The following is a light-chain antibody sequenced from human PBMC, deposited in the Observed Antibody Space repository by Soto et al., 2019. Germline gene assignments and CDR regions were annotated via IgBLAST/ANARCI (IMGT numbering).Light chain of an antibody. Sequence: QLVLTQSPSASASLGASVKLTCTLSSGHSSYAIAWHQQQPEKGPRYLMKVNNDGSHSKGDGIPDRFSGSSSGAERYLTISSLQSEDEADYYCQNWGTGIQRVFGGGTKVTVL. CDR3: QNWGTGIQRV. J-gene: IGLJ3*02. CDR2: VNNDGSH. V-gene: IGLV4-69*01. CDR1: SGHSSYA.